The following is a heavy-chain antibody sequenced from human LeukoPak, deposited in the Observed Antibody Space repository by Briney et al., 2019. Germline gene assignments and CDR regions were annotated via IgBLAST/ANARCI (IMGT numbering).Heavy chain of an antibody. J-gene: IGHJ4*02. V-gene: IGHV3-21*01. Sequence: GGSLTLSCAASGFFFDSYSLNWVRQAPGKGLEWVSSISSSSSYIYYADSVKGRFTISRDNAKNSLYLQMNSLRAEDTAVYYCARDNPRYQYHYFDYWGQGTLVTVSS. D-gene: IGHD2-2*01. CDR1: GFFFDSYS. CDR3: ARDNPRYQYHYFDY. CDR2: ISSSSSYI.